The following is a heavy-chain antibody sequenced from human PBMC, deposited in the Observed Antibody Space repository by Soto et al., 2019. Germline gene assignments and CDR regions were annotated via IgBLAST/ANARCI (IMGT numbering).Heavy chain of an antibody. CDR3: AAAAGISDY. D-gene: IGHD6-13*01. CDR2: IVVGSGNT. J-gene: IGHJ4*02. CDR1: GFTFTSSA. Sequence: ASVKVACMASGFTFTSSAMQWVRQARGQRLEWIGWIVVGSGNTNYAQKFQERVTITRDMSTSTAYMELSSLRSEDTAVYYCAAAAGISDYWGQGTLVTVSS. V-gene: IGHV1-58*02.